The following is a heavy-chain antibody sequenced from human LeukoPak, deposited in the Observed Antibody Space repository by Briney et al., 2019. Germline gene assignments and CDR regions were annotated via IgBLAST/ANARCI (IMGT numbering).Heavy chain of an antibody. J-gene: IGHJ4*02. D-gene: IGHD2-15*01. CDR2: SGVSDGST. Sequence: GGSLRLSCAPPGFTSIGSGMSWVRQAPGKGLEWISSSGVSDGSTYYADSLKGRFTISRDNSKNTLYLQMNNLRAEDTAVYYCTKGGCRGTCNPLAYWGQGALVTVSP. V-gene: IGHV3-23*01. CDR3: TKGGCRGTCNPLAY. CDR1: GFTSIGSG.